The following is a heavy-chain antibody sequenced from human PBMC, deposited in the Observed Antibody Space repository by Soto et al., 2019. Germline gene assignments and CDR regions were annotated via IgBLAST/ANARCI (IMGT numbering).Heavy chain of an antibody. J-gene: IGHJ1*01. CDR3: ARAGDSSGEYFQH. CDR2: INHSGST. CDR1: GGSFSGYY. D-gene: IGHD6-19*01. V-gene: IGHV4-34*01. Sequence: SSETLSLTCAVYGGSFSGYYWSWIRQPPGKGLEWIGEINHSGSTNYNPSLKSRVTISVDTSKNQFSLKLSSVTAADTAVYYCARAGDSSGEYFQHWGQGTLVTVSS.